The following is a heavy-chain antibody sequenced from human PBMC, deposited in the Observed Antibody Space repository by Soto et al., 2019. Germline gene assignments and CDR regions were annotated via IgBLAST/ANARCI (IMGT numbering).Heavy chain of an antibody. CDR1: GGSISSYY. CDR2: IYYSGST. J-gene: IGHJ4*02. Sequence: QVQLQESGPGLVKPSETLSLTCTVSGGSISSYYWSWIRQPPGKGLEWIGYIYYSGSTNYNPSLKSRDTISVDTSKSQFSLKLSSVTAADTAVYNCARLEYSSGWYRGGYWGQGTLVTVSS. D-gene: IGHD6-19*01. CDR3: ARLEYSSGWYRGGY. V-gene: IGHV4-59*01.